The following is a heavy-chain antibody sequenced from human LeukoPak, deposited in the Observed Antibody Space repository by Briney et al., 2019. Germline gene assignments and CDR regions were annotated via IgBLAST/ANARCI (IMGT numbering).Heavy chain of an antibody. J-gene: IGHJ4*02. D-gene: IGHD6-19*01. CDR3: ARIRGQWLDSDYFDY. CDR1: GYTFTSYG. CDR2: ISAYNGNT. V-gene: IGHV1-18*01. Sequence: ASVKVSCTASGYTFTSYGISWVRQAPGQGLEWMGWISAYNGNTNYAQKLQGRVTMTTDTSTSTAYMELRSLRSDDTAVYYCARIRGQWLDSDYFDYWGQGTLVTVSS.